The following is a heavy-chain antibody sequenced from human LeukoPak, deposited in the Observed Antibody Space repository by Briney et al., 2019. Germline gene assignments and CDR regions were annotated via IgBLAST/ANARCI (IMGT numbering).Heavy chain of an antibody. D-gene: IGHD3-10*01. CDR3: ARLSAGFGEFFSDY. J-gene: IGHJ4*02. Sequence: ASVKVSCKASGGTFSSYAISWVRQAPGQGLEWMGWISAYNGNTNYAQKLQGRVTMTTDTSTSTAYMELRSLRSDDTAVYYCARLSAGFGEFFSDYWGQGTLVTVSS. V-gene: IGHV1-18*01. CDR1: GGTFSSYA. CDR2: ISAYNGNT.